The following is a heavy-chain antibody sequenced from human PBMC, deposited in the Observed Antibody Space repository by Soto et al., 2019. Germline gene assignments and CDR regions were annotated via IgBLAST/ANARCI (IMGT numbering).Heavy chain of an antibody. CDR2: ISGSGFKK. V-gene: IGHV3-23*01. Sequence: GGSLRLSCAASGFIFENFGMSWVRQAPGKGLEWISSISGSGFKKYYADSVKGRFTISRDNSKSTAYLELNNLSAEDTAVYHCAKNQGVELVPLATVDWFDPWGQGSVVTVSS. D-gene: IGHD1-26*01. CDR3: AKNQGVELVPLATVDWFDP. CDR1: GFIFENFG. J-gene: IGHJ5*02.